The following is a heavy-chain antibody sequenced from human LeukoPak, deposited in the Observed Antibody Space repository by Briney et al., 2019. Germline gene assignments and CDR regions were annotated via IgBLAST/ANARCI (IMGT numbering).Heavy chain of an antibody. CDR3: ARGGSYVHY. V-gene: IGHV3-48*03. J-gene: IGHJ4*02. D-gene: IGHD1-26*01. Sequence: PGGSLRLSCAASGFTFNSYEMNWVRQAPGKGLEWVSYIYSGGSAIYYADSVKGRFTISRDNAKNSLYLQMNSLRADDTAVYYCARGGSYVHYWGQGTLVTVSS. CDR2: IYSGGSAI. CDR1: GFTFNSYE.